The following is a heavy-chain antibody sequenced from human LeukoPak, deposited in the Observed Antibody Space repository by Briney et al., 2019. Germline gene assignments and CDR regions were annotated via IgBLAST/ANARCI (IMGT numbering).Heavy chain of an antibody. CDR3: ASTVDYYYDSSGHYPPDY. V-gene: IGHV4-34*01. D-gene: IGHD3-22*01. CDR2: INHSGST. CDR1: GGSFSVYY. Sequence: ASETLSLTCAVYGGSFSVYYWSWIRHPPGKGLEWIGEINHSGSTNYNPSLKSRVTISVDTSKNQFSLKLSSVTAADTAVYYCASTVDYYYDSSGHYPPDYWGQGTLVTVSS. J-gene: IGHJ4*02.